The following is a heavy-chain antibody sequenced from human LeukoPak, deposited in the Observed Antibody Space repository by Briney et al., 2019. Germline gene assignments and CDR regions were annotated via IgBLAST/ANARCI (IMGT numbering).Heavy chain of an antibody. Sequence: AGGSLRLSCAASGFTFSIYAMSWVRQAPGKGLEWVSAISGSGGSTYYADSVKGRFTISRDNAKNTLYLQMNSLRAEDTAVYYCAREPSSTSLDTLYYYYYYMDVWGKGTTVTVSS. V-gene: IGHV3-23*01. J-gene: IGHJ6*03. D-gene: IGHD2-2*01. CDR2: ISGSGGST. CDR1: GFTFSIYA. CDR3: AREPSSTSLDTLYYYYYYMDV.